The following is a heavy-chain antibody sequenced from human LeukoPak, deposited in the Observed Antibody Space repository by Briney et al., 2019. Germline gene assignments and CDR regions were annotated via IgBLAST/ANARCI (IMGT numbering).Heavy chain of an antibody. CDR3: ARSLYYYDSSGYSPDY. CDR2: INPNSGGT. V-gene: IGHV1-2*02. CDR1: GYTFTGYY. D-gene: IGHD3-22*01. Sequence: ASVTVSCKASGYTFTGYYMHWVRQAPGQGLEWMGWINPNSGGTNYAQKFQGRVTMTRDTSISTAYMELSRLRSDDTAVYYCARSLYYYDSSGYSPDYWGQGTLVTVSS. J-gene: IGHJ4*02.